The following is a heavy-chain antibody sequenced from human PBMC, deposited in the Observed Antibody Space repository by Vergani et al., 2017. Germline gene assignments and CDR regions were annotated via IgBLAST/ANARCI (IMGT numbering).Heavy chain of an antibody. CDR2: IIPIFGTA. D-gene: IGHD6-13*01. Sequence: QVQLVQSGAEVKKPGSSVKVSCKASGGTSSSYAISWVRQAPGQGLEWMGRIIPIFGTANYAQKFQGRVTITADKSTSTAYMELSSLRSADTAVYYCAREGIAAAGTPPYFDYWGQGTLVTVSS. V-gene: IGHV1-69*14. CDR1: GGTSSSYA. J-gene: IGHJ4*02. CDR3: AREGIAAAGTPPYFDY.